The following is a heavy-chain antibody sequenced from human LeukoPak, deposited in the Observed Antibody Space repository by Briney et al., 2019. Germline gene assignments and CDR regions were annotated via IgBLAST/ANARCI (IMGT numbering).Heavy chain of an antibody. J-gene: IGHJ6*03. D-gene: IGHD3-22*01. V-gene: IGHV3-23*01. CDR2: ISGSGGST. Sequence: GGSLRLSCAASGFTFSSYGMSWVRQAPGKGLEWVSAISGSGGSTYYADSVKGRFTISRDNSKNTLYLQMNSLRAEDTAVYYCAKRGYDSSGYYYVYYYYYMDVWGKGTTVTISS. CDR3: AKRGYDSSGYYYVYYYYYMDV. CDR1: GFTFSSYG.